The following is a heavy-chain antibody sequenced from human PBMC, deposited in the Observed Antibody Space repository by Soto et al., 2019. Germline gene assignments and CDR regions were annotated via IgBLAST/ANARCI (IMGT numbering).Heavy chain of an antibody. CDR3: TTARVLP. CDR1: AITLGDAW. CDR2: IKSKSDAEKT. Sequence: GGSLRLSWATSAITLGDAWMNWVRQSPRRALEWFGRIKSKSDAEKTQYTASVKGRFTSSRDDSQNMLFPQMSSLNIEDTGVYYCTTARVLPWGQGTLVTVSS. V-gene: IGHV3-15*01. J-gene: IGHJ5*01.